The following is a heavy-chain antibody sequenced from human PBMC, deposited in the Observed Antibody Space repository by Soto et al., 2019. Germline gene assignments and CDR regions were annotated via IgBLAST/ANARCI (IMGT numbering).Heavy chain of an antibody. CDR3: ARVYDFWSGYGYYGMDV. CDR1: GGTFSSYA. D-gene: IGHD3-3*01. V-gene: IGHV1-69*13. CDR2: IIPIFGTA. Sequence: SVKVSCKASGGTFSSYAISWVRQAPGQGLEWMGGIIPIFGTANHAQKFQGRVTITADESTSTAYMELSSLRSEDTAVYYCARVYDFWSGYGYYGMDVWGQGTTVTVSS. J-gene: IGHJ6*02.